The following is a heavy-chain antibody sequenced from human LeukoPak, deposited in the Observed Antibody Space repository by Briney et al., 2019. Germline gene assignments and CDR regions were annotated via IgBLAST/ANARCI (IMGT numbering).Heavy chain of an antibody. Sequence: ASVKVSCKASGYTFTGYYMHWVRQAPGQGLEWMGWINPNSGGTNYAQKFQGRVTMTRDTSISTAYMELSRLRSDDTAVYYCARREVTVDYGDYNWEGYWGQGTLVTVSS. J-gene: IGHJ4*02. V-gene: IGHV1-2*02. CDR2: INPNSGGT. CDR1: GYTFTGYY. CDR3: ARREVTVDYGDYNWEGY. D-gene: IGHD4-17*01.